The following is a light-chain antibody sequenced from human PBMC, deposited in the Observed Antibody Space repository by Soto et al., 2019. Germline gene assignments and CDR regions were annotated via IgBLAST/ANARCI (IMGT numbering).Light chain of an antibody. J-gene: IGKJ2*01. CDR2: RAS. CDR3: QQYNTYSFT. Sequence: DIQMTQSPSTLSASIGDRVTITCRASQSINNWLAWYQQKPGKAPNLLIYRASTLESGVPIRFSVSGSGKEFTLTISSLQPDDFATYYCQQYNTYSFTFGQGTKLEIK. CDR1: QSINNW. V-gene: IGKV1-5*03.